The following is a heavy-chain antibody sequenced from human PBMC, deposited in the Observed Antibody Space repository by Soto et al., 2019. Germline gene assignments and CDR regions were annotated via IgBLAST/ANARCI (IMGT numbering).Heavy chain of an antibody. CDR1: GFTFSSYG. D-gene: IGHD6-13*01. Sequence: VGSLRLSCAASGFTFSSYGMHWVRQAPGKGLEWVAVISYDGSNKYYEDSVMGRFTISRDNSKNKLYLQMNSLRAEDTAVDYCAKAGGAAAGIIDYWGQGTLVTVSS. CDR3: AKAGGAAAGIIDY. CDR2: ISYDGSNK. J-gene: IGHJ4*02. V-gene: IGHV3-30*18.